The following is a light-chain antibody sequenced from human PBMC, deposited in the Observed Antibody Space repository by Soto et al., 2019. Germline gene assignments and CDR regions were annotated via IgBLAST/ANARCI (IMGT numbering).Light chain of an antibody. V-gene: IGLV2-14*01. J-gene: IGLJ3*02. Sequence: QSALTQPASVSGSPGQSITVSCSGTSTDVGGYNYVSWYQQYPGKAPKLKIYEVSNRPSGVSNRFSGSKSGNTASLTISGLRADDEADYYCSSYTSSSTWVFGGGTKVTVL. CDR3: SSYTSSSTWV. CDR2: EVS. CDR1: STDVGGYNY.